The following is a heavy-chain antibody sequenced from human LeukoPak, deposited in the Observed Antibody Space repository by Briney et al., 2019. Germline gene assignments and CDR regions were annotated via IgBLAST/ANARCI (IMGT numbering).Heavy chain of an antibody. J-gene: IGHJ4*02. CDR1: GFNFSTSG. Sequence: PGGSLRLSCAASGFNFSTSGINWGRQAPGKGLEWVSGISSSGGSTYYADSVKGRFTISRDNSKNTLYLQMSSLRAEDTAVYYCANDLRSFDYWGQGTLVTVSS. V-gene: IGHV3-23*01. CDR3: ANDLRSFDY. CDR2: ISSSGGST.